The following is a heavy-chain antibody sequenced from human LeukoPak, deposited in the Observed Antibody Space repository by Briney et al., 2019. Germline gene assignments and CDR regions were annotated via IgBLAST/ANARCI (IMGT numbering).Heavy chain of an antibody. Sequence: PSETLSLTCTVSGGSISSYYWSWIRQPPGKGLEWIGYIYYSGSTNYNPSLKSRVTISVDTSKNQFSLKLSSVTAADTAVYYCARSYTSYYFDCWGQGTLVTVSS. CDR1: GGSISSYY. V-gene: IGHV4-59*01. J-gene: IGHJ4*01. CDR3: ARSYTSYYFDC. CDR2: IYYSGST.